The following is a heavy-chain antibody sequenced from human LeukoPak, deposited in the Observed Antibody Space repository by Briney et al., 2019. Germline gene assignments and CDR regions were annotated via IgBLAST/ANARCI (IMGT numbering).Heavy chain of an antibody. J-gene: IGHJ6*02. D-gene: IGHD1-14*01. Sequence: PSETLSLTCAVYGGSFSGYYWSWIRQLPGKGLEWIGEINHSGSTNYNPSLKSRVTISVDTSKNQFSLKLSSVTSADTAVYYCASWIGSVWGQGTTVTVSS. CDR1: GGSFSGYY. CDR2: INHSGST. V-gene: IGHV4-34*01. CDR3: ASWIGSV.